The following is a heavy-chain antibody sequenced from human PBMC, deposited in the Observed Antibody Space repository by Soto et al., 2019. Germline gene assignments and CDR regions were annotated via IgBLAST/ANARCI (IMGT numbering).Heavy chain of an antibody. CDR1: GGSLSLYY. Sequence: SETLSLTCTVSGGSLSLYYWSWIRQPPGKGLEWIGHIYYSGNTNYNPSLKSRVTISVDTSKNQFSLRLSSVTAADTAVYYCARDRQDSSGWSDYWGQGTLVTSPQ. V-gene: IGHV4-59*01. CDR3: ARDRQDSSGWSDY. D-gene: IGHD6-19*01. J-gene: IGHJ4*02. CDR2: IYYSGNT.